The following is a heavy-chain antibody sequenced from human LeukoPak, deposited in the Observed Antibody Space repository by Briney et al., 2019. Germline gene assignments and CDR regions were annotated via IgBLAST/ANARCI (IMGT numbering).Heavy chain of an antibody. CDR2: ISSSSSYI. V-gene: IGHV3-21*01. CDR3: ASLDRGSYYSFDY. Sequence: GGSLRLSCAASGFTLSGYSMNWVRQAPGKGLEWVSSISSSSSYIYYADSVKGRFTISRDNAKNSLYLQMSSLRAEDTAVYYCASLDRGSYYSFDYWGQGTLVTVSS. CDR1: GFTLSGYS. D-gene: IGHD1-26*01. J-gene: IGHJ4*02.